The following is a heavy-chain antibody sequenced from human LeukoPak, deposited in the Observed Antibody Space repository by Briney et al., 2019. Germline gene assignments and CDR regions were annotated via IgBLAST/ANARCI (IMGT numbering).Heavy chain of an antibody. CDR3: ARTVYYGSGSYYFDY. J-gene: IGHJ4*02. CDR2: IYSGGST. CDR1: GFTVSNNY. D-gene: IGHD3-10*01. Sequence: AGGSLRLSCAASGFTVSNNYMSWVRQAPGKGLEWVSVIYSGGSTYYADSVKGRFTISRDNSKNTLYLQMNSLRAEDTAVYYCARTVYYGSGSYYFDYWGQGTLVTVSS. V-gene: IGHV3-53*01.